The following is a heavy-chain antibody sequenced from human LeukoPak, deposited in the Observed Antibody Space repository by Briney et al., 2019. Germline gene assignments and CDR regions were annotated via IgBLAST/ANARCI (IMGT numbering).Heavy chain of an antibody. CDR3: ARVFSVWYPDY. Sequence: ASVKVSCKASGYTFTGYYMHWVRQAPGQGPEWMGRINPNSGGTNYAQKFQGRVTMTRDTSISTAYMELSRLRSDDTAVYYCARVFSVWYPDYWGQGTLVTVSS. V-gene: IGHV1-2*06. D-gene: IGHD6-19*01. CDR2: INPNSGGT. CDR1: GYTFTGYY. J-gene: IGHJ4*02.